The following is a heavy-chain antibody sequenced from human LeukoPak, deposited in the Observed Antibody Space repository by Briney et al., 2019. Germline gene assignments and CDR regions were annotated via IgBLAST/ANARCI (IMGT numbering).Heavy chain of an antibody. CDR1: GGSISSYY. Sequence: SETLSLTCTVSGGSISSYYWSWIRQPPGKGLEWIGYIYYSGSTNYNPSLKSRVTISVDTSKNQFSLKLSSVTAADTAVYYCARFISGYQIRFDYWGQGTLVTVSS. V-gene: IGHV4-59*01. J-gene: IGHJ4*02. CDR3: ARFISGYQIRFDY. D-gene: IGHD3-22*01. CDR2: IYYSGST.